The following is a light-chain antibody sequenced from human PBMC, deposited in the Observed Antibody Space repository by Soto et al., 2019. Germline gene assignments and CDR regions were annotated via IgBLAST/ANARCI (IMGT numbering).Light chain of an antibody. Sequence: SYELTQPPSVSGAPGKTARISCGGDKIGGKSVHWYQQKPGQAPVLVIYYNNDRPSGIPERFSGSNSGNTATLTISRVEAGDEADYYCQVWDSSSAHPVFGGGTKVTVL. CDR2: YNN. V-gene: IGLV3-21*04. J-gene: IGLJ3*02. CDR3: QVWDSSSAHPV. CDR1: KIGGKS.